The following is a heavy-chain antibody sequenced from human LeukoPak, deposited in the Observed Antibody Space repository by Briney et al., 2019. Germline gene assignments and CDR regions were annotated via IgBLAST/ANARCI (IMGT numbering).Heavy chain of an antibody. CDR2: ISSGGSYT. J-gene: IGHJ4*02. CDR3: ARNYFQGVPGVY. CDR1: GFTFSDYY. D-gene: IGHD3-10*01. V-gene: IGHV3-11*03. Sequence: GGSPRLSCAGSGFTFSDYYMSWIRQAPGKGLERVSYISSGGSYTNFADSVKGRFTISRDNAKNSLYLQMNSLRADDTAVYYCARNYFQGVPGVYWGQGTLVTVSS.